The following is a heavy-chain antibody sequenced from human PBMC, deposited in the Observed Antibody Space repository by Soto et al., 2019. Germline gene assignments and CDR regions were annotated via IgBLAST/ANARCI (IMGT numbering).Heavy chain of an antibody. V-gene: IGHV5-51*01. Sequence: LKISAEASGESFTSYWIGWVRQIKKKGQERMGIIYPGDSDTKYSPSLQGQVTISADTSISTAYLQWTSLKASDTAMYYCARSRRGAYSSGWYSPSGYYNYGIDVWGQGTKVTVSS. CDR2: IYPGDSDT. J-gene: IGHJ6*02. CDR1: GESFTSYW. D-gene: IGHD6-19*01. CDR3: ARSRRGAYSSGWYSPSGYYNYGIDV.